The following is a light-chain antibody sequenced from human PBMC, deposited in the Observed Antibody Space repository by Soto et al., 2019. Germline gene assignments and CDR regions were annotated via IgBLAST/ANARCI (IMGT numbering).Light chain of an antibody. CDR2: GAS. CDR1: QSVSSN. J-gene: IGKJ1*01. CDR3: QQYNNWPPWT. Sequence: EIVMTQSPATLSVSPGERATLSCRASQSVSSNLAWYQQKPGQAPRLLIYGASTTATGCPVRFSGSGSGTEFTLTITSLQSEDFAVYYCQQYNNWPPWTFGQGTKVDIK. V-gene: IGKV3-15*01.